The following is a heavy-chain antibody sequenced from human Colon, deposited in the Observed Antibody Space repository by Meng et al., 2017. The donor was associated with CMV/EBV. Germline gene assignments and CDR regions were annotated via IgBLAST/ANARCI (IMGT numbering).Heavy chain of an antibody. D-gene: IGHD2-2*01. V-gene: IGHV4-34*01. CDR2: SYYTGST. Sequence: VQLRQGGPGRLKPSGPLPPTCAGYGESFSGYYWTWIRQPPGRGLEWIGESYYTGSTNYSPSLKSRVTISLDTSKNQFSLKLNSVTAADTAVYYCARATKSSCWEVLDYWGHGTLVTVSS. CDR3: ARATKSSCWEVLDY. CDR1: GESFSGYY. J-gene: IGHJ4*01.